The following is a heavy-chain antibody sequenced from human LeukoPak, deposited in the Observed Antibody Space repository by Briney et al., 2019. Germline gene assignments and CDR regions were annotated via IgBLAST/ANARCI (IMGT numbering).Heavy chain of an antibody. Sequence: GGSLRLSCAASGFTVSSNYMSWVRQAPGKGLEWVSSISSSSSYIYYADSVKGRFTISRDNAMNSLYLQMNSLRAEDTAVYYCASQSYSSSNYWGQGTLVTVSS. J-gene: IGHJ4*02. CDR3: ASQSYSSSNY. CDR2: ISSSSSYI. V-gene: IGHV3-21*01. CDR1: GFTVSSNY. D-gene: IGHD6-6*01.